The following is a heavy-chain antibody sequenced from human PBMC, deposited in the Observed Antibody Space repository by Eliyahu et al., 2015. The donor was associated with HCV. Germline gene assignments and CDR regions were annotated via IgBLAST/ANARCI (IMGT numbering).Heavy chain of an antibody. CDR3: ARGYDSATYYYVY. CDR2: TIPIFGTA. V-gene: IGHV1-69*01. CDR1: GGTXQQLC. J-gene: IGHJ4*02. D-gene: IGHD3-22*01. Sequence: QVQLVQSGAEVKKPGSSVKVSCKASGGTXQQLCYQLGATGPLDKGLEGRGGTIPIFGTANYAQNFQGRVTITADESTSTAYMELSSLRSEDTAVYYCARGYDSATYYYVYWGQGTLVTVSS.